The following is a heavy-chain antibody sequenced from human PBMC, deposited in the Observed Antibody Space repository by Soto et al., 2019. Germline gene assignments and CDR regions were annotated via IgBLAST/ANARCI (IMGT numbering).Heavy chain of an antibody. CDR3: ARDRGGGYYDSSGYTYSS. J-gene: IGHJ5*02. CDR2: ISSSSSYI. Sequence: PGGSLRLSCAASGFTFSSYSMNWVRQAPGKGLEWVSSISSSSSYIYYADSVKGRFTISRDNAKNSLYLQMNSPRAEDTAVYYCARDRGGGYYDSSGYTYSSWGQGTLVTVSS. V-gene: IGHV3-21*01. CDR1: GFTFSSYS. D-gene: IGHD3-22*01.